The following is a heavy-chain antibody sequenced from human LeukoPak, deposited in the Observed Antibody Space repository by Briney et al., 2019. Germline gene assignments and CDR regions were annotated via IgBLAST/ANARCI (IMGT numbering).Heavy chain of an antibody. V-gene: IGHV4-59*01. CDR2: IYYSGST. CDR1: GGSISSYY. D-gene: IGHD6-6*01. J-gene: IGHJ3*02. CDR3: ARVAARPRGFLFDI. Sequence: SETLSLTCTVSGGSISSYYWSWIRQPPGKELEWIGYIYYSGSTNYNPSLKSRVTISVDTSKNQFSLKLSSVTAADTAVYYCARVAARPRGFLFDIWGQGTMVTVSS.